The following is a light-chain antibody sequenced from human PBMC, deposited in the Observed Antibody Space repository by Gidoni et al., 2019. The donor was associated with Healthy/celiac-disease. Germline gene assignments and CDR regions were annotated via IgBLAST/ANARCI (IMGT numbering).Light chain of an antibody. J-gene: IGKJ1*01. Sequence: EVVMTQSPATPPVSPGERATLACRPSQSVSSNLDGYQQKPGQAPRLLIYGASTRATGIPARFSGSGSETEFTLSICSLQSEVLAVECCQQYNNWARTFGQGTKVEIK. CDR3: QQYNNWART. CDR1: QSVSSN. V-gene: IGKV3-15*01. CDR2: GAS.